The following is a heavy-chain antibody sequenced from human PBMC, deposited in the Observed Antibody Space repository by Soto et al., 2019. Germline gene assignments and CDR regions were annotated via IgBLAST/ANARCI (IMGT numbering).Heavy chain of an antibody. CDR1: GYTFTSYA. Sequence: GGSLRLSCAASGYTFTSYAMHWVRQAPGQRLEWMGWINAGNGNTKYSQKFQGRVTITRDTSASTAYMELSSLRSEDTAVYYCARPRARGIAAAGPYYFDYWGQGTLVTVSS. D-gene: IGHD6-13*01. CDR2: INAGNGNT. V-gene: IGHV1-3*01. J-gene: IGHJ4*02. CDR3: ARPRARGIAAAGPYYFDY.